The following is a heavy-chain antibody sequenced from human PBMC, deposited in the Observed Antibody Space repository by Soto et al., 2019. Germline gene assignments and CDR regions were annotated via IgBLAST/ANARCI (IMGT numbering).Heavy chain of an antibody. V-gene: IGHV4-31*03. CDR3: ARAWPNCSGGSCYYYFDY. Sequence: SETLSLTCTVSGGSISSGGYYWSWIRQHPGKGLEWIGYIYYSGSTYYNPSLKSRVTISVDTSKNQFSLKLSSVTAAGTAVYYCARAWPNCSGGSCYYYFDYWGQGTLVTVSS. D-gene: IGHD2-15*01. CDR1: GGSISSGGYY. CDR2: IYYSGST. J-gene: IGHJ4*02.